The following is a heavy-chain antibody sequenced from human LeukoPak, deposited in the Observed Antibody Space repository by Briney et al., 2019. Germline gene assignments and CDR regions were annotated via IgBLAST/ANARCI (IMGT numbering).Heavy chain of an antibody. D-gene: IGHD5-12*01. CDR3: ASDHIQRLRYFDY. CDR2: IIPIFGTA. J-gene: IGHJ4*02. V-gene: IGHV1-69*06. CDR1: GGTFSSYA. Sequence: SVKVSCKASGGTFSSYAISWVRQAPGQGLEWMGGIIPIFGTANYAQNFQGRVTITADKSTSTAYMELSSLRSEDTAVYYCASDHIQRLRYFDYWGQGTLVTVSS.